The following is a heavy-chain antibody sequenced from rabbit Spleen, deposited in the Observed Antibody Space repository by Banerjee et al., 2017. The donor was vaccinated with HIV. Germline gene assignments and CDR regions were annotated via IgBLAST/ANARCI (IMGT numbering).Heavy chain of an antibody. Sequence: EQLEESGGGLVQPEGSLTLTCKASGVSFSDKDVMCWVRQAPGKGLEWIACINIVTGKSVYGSWAKGRFTMSRTSSTTVTLQMTSLTAADTATYFCARDLVSVIGWTFNLWGQGTLVTVS. D-gene: IGHD1-1*01. V-gene: IGHV1S45*01. CDR2: INIVTGKS. J-gene: IGHJ4*01. CDR3: ARDLVSVIGWTFNL. CDR1: GVSFSDKDV.